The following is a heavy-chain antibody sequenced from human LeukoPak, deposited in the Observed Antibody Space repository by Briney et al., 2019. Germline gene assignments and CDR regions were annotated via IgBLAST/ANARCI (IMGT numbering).Heavy chain of an antibody. V-gene: IGHV1-69*13. CDR2: IIPIFGTA. D-gene: IGHD3-22*01. J-gene: IGHJ4*02. Sequence: SVKVPCKASGGTFSSYAISWVRQAPGQGLEWMGGIIPIFGTANYAQKFQGRVTITADESTSTAYMELSSLRSEDTAVYYCASTDYYYDSSGYLDYWGQGTLVTVSS. CDR3: ASTDYYYDSSGYLDY. CDR1: GGTFSSYA.